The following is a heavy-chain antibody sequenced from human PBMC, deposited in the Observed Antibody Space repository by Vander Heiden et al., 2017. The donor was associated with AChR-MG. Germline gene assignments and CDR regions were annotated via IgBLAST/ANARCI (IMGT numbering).Heavy chain of an antibody. CDR2: IIPIFGTA. D-gene: IGHD6-19*01. CDR1: GCTFSSYA. CDR3: ASRGPPGYSSGWYHASTPIDAFDI. Sequence: QVQLVQSGAEVKKPGPSGKVSCKASGCTFSSYAISWVRQAPGQGLEWMGGIIPIFGTANYAQKFQGRVTITADESTSTAYMELSSLRSEDTAVYYCASRGPPGYSSGWYHASTPIDAFDIWGQGTMVTVSS. J-gene: IGHJ3*02. V-gene: IGHV1-69*01.